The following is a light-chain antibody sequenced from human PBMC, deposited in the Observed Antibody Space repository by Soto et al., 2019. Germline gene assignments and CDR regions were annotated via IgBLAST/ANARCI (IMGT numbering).Light chain of an antibody. CDR1: STDVGGQNA. Sequence: QSVLTQPASVSGSPGQSITISCTGTSTDVGGQNAVSWYQQHPGKAPKFMIYDVSKRPSGVSSRFSGSKSGNTASLTISGLQAEDAADYYCCSYVGSSTVVFGGGTKLTVL. CDR2: DVS. CDR3: CSYVGSSTVV. V-gene: IGLV2-23*02. J-gene: IGLJ2*01.